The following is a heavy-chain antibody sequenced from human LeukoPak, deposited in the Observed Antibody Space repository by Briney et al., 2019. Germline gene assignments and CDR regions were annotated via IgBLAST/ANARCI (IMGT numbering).Heavy chain of an antibody. D-gene: IGHD4-17*01. V-gene: IGHV1-18*01. CDR3: ARDYGHIYGDYTGEGAFDY. CDR2: ISAYNGNT. J-gene: IGHJ4*02. CDR1: GYTFTSYG. Sequence: GASVKVSCKASGYTFTSYGISWVRQAPGQGLEWMGWISAYNGNTNYAQKLQGRVTMTTDTSTSTAYMELRSLRSDDTAVYYCARDYGHIYGDYTGEGAFDYWGQGTLVTVSS.